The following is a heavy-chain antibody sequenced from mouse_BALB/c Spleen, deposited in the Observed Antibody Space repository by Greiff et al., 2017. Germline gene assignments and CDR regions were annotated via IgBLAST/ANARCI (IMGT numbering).Heavy chain of an antibody. CDR1: GFTFTDYY. CDR2: IRNKANGYTT. J-gene: IGHJ2*01. V-gene: IGHV7-3*02. D-gene: IGHD2-4*01. CDR3: AREMITFDY. Sequence: EVMLVESGGGLVQPGGSLRLSCATSGFTFTDYYMSWVRQPPGKALEWLGFIRNKANGYTTEYSASVKGRFTISRDNSQSILYLQMNTLRAEDSATYYCAREMITFDYWGQGTTLTVSS.